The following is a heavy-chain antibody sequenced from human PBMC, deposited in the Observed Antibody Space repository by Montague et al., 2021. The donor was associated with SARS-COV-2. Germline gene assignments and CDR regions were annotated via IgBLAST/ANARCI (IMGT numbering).Heavy chain of an antibody. CDR3: ARLHCSSTSCYYLFFAETSHFDY. CDR2: IYYSGST. V-gene: IGHV4-39*01. J-gene: IGHJ4*02. Sequence: SETLSLTCTVSGGSISSSSYYWGWIRPPPGKGLEWIGSIYYSGSTYYNPSLKSRVTISVDTSKNQFSLKLSSVTAADTAVYYCARLHCSSTSCYYLFFAETSHFDYWGQGTLVTVSS. CDR1: GGSISSSSYY. D-gene: IGHD2-2*01.